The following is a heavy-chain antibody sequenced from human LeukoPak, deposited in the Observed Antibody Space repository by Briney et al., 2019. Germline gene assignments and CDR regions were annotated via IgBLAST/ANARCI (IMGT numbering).Heavy chain of an antibody. CDR3: ARVWNYDFCYMDA. V-gene: IGHV3-48*01. CDR2: ISSSSSTI. Sequence: PGGSLRLSCAASGFTFSSYSMNWVRQAPGKGLEWVSYISSSSSTIYYADSVKGRFTISRDNAKNSLYLQMNSLRAEDTAVYYCARVWNYDFCYMDAWGKGTTVTVSS. CDR1: GFTFSSYS. J-gene: IGHJ6*03. D-gene: IGHD3-3*01.